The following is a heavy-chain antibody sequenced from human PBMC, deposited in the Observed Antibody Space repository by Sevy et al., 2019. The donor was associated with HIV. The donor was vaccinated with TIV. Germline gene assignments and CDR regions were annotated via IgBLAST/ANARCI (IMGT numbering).Heavy chain of an antibody. J-gene: IGHJ3*02. CDR2: IKSKTDGRTT. D-gene: IGHD1-26*01. CDR1: GFTFSNAW. V-gene: IGHV3-15*01. CDR3: TTGAIGWELLGAFDI. Sequence: GGSLRLSCAASGFTFSNAWMSWVRQAPGKGLEWVGRIKSKTDGRTTDYVAPVKGRFTISRDDSKNTLYLQMNSLKTEDTAVYFCTTGAIGWELLGAFDIWGQGTMVTVSS.